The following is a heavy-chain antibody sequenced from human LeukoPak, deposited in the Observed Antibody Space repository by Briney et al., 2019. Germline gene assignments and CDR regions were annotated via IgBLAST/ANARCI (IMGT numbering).Heavy chain of an antibody. D-gene: IGHD4-17*01. CDR3: ARDNTVTPFGYYYMDV. CDR2: ISGSGGST. V-gene: IGHV3-23*01. Sequence: GGSLRLSCAASGFTFSSYWMSWVRQAPGKGLEWVSAISGSGGSTYYADSVKGRFTISRDNSKNTLYLQMNSLRAEDTAVYYCARDNTVTPFGYYYMDVWGKGTTVTVSS. CDR1: GFTFSSYW. J-gene: IGHJ6*03.